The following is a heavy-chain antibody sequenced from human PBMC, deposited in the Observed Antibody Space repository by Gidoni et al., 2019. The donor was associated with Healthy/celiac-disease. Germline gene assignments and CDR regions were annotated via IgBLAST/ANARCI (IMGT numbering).Heavy chain of an antibody. CDR3: ARDRYSYGYTEFDY. D-gene: IGHD5-18*01. Sequence: QVQLVQSGAEVKTPGASVTVSCKASGYAFTSYYMHWVRQAPGQGLEWMGIINPRGGSTSYAQKFQGRVTMTRDTSTSTVYMELSSLRSEDTAVYYCARDRYSYGYTEFDYWGQGTLVTVSS. CDR2: INPRGGST. J-gene: IGHJ4*02. V-gene: IGHV1-46*01. CDR1: GYAFTSYY.